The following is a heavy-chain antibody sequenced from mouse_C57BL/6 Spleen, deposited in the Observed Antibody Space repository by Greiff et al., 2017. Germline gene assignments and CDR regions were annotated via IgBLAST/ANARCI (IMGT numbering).Heavy chain of an antibody. V-gene: IGHV1-26*01. Sequence: EVQLHQSGPELVTPGASVKISCKASGYTFTDYYMNWVKQSHGKSLEWIGDINPNNGGTSYNQKFKGKATLTVDKSSSPAYMELRMLTTEASEVYDCERCGEYDDGYAMDYWGQGTSVTVSS. CDR2: INPNNGGT. CDR1: GYTFTDYY. D-gene: IGHD2-12*01. CDR3: ERCGEYDDGYAMDY. J-gene: IGHJ4*01.